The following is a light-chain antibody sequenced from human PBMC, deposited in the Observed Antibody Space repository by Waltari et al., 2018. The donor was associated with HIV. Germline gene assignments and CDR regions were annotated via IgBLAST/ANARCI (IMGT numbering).Light chain of an antibody. CDR1: QSVSTN. CDR2: SAS. J-gene: IGKJ4*01. Sequence: EIVMTQSQAPLSVSPGERATLSCRASQSVSTNLAWYQQKPGQAPGLLIYSASTRATGISSRFSGSGSGTVFTLTISSLQSEDFAVYYCQQYNDWPPLTFGGGTKVEMK. CDR3: QQYNDWPPLT. V-gene: IGKV3-15*01.